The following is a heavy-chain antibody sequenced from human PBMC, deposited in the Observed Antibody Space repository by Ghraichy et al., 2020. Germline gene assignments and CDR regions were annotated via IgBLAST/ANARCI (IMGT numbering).Heavy chain of an antibody. J-gene: IGHJ6*02. V-gene: IGHV3-48*02. CDR3: ARASTVVRFYYYAGMDV. Sequence: GGSLRLSCAASGFSLNNYIINWVRQAPGKGLEWVSHISSSSRTISYADSVKGRFTVSRDNAKNSLFLQMNSLRDEDTATYYCARASTVVRFYYYAGMDVWGQGTTVTVSS. CDR2: ISSSSRTI. CDR1: GFSLNNYI. D-gene: IGHD4-23*01.